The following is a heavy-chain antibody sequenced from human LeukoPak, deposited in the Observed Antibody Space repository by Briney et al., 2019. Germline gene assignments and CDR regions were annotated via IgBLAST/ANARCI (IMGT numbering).Heavy chain of an antibody. CDR3: ARDYNSWNVYF. CDR2: ISPSSTYT. CDR1: GFIFSGYG. V-gene: IGHV3-21*04. Sequence: GSLRLSCAASGFIFSGYGMHWVRQAPGKGLEWVSFISPSSTYTYYADSVKGRFTISRDNAKNSLYLQMNSLRAEDTAVYYCARDYNSWNVYFWGQGTLVTVSS. D-gene: IGHD1-1*01. J-gene: IGHJ4*02.